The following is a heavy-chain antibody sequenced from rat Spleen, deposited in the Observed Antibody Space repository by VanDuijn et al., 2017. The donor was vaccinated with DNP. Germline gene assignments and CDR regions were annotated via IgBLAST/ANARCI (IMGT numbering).Heavy chain of an antibody. V-gene: IGHV2-6*01. J-gene: IGHJ2*01. CDR2: IPSGGGT. CDR3: ARGFNNYGFFDY. Sequence: QVQLKESGPGLVQPSQTLSLTCTVSGFSLTNYGVSWVRQPPGKGLEWIAVIPSGGGTYHNSALKSRLSISRDTSKSQVFLKVHTLQTEDTAIYFCARGFNNYGFFDYWGHGVMVTVSS. D-gene: IGHD1-10*01. CDR1: GFSLTNYG.